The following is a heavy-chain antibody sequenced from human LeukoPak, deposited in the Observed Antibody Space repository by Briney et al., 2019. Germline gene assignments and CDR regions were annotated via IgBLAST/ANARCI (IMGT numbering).Heavy chain of an antibody. V-gene: IGHV4-34*01. J-gene: IGHJ5*02. CDR1: GGSFSGYY. CDR2: INHSGST. Sequence: SETLSLTCAVYGGSFSGYYWSWIRQPPGKGLEWIGEINHSGSTNYNPSLKSRVTISADTSKNQFSLKLSSVTAADTAVYYCASTDIVVVPAAIRGHNWFDPWGQGTLVTVSS. CDR3: ASTDIVVVPAAIRGHNWFDP. D-gene: IGHD2-2*02.